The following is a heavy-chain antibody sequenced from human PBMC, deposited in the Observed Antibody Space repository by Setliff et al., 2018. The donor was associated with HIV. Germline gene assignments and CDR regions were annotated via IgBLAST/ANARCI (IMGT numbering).Heavy chain of an antibody. V-gene: IGHV4-4*07. CDR1: GGSISSYY. D-gene: IGHD3-10*01. Sequence: PSETLSLTCTVSGGSISSYYWSWIRQPAGKGLEWIGRIYTSGSTNYNPSLKSRVTISLDTSKNQFSLKLSSVTAADSAVYYCARDQADVYNYLLSGAFDFWGQGAMVTVSS. J-gene: IGHJ3*01. CDR3: ARDQADVYNYLLSGAFDF. CDR2: IYTSGST.